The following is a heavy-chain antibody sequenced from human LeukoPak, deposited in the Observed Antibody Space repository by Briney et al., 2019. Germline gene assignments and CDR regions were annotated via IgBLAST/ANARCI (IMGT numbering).Heavy chain of an antibody. J-gene: IGHJ4*02. Sequence: ASVRVSCKTSGYIFTSYGISWVRQAPGQGLEWMGWISGYSGDPNYAQKLQGRVTMTTDTSTSTAYMELRSLRSDDTAVYYCARDRVVTPYYFDYWGQGTPVTVSS. V-gene: IGHV1-18*01. CDR2: ISGYSGDP. CDR3: ARDRVVTPYYFDY. CDR1: GYIFTSYG. D-gene: IGHD3-3*01.